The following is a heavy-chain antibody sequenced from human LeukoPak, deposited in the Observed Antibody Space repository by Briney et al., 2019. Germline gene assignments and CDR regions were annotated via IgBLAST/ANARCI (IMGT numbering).Heavy chain of an antibody. Sequence: GASVKVSCKASGYTFTSYAMNCVRQAPGQGLEWMGWINTNTGNPTYAQGFTGRFVFSLDTSVSTAYLQISSLKAEDTAVYYCARLYPRYCSSTSCLNWFDPWGQGTLVTVSS. CDR3: ARLYPRYCSSTSCLNWFDP. CDR1: GYTFTSYA. J-gene: IGHJ5*02. CDR2: INTNTGNP. D-gene: IGHD2-2*01. V-gene: IGHV7-4-1*02.